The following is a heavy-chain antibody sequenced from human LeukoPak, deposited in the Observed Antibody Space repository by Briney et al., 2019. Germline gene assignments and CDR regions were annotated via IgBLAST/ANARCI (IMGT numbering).Heavy chain of an antibody. CDR3: AKVPNPGDYAPYYFDY. CDR1: GFTFSSYA. V-gene: IGHV3-23*01. D-gene: IGHD4-17*01. CDR2: ISGSGGST. J-gene: IGHJ4*02. Sequence: GGSLRLSCAASGFTFSSYAMSWVRQAPGKGLEWVSAISGSGGSTYYADSVKGRFTISRDNSKNTLYLQMNSLRAEDTAVYYCAKVPNPGDYAPYYFDYWGQGTLVTVSS.